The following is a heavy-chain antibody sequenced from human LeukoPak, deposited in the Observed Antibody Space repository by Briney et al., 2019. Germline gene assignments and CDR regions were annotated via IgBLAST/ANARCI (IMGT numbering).Heavy chain of an antibody. CDR3: ARDRDDYYGSGALDAFDI. CDR2: INAGYGNT. Sequence: ASVKVSFKASGYTFTNYVMHWVRQAPGQGLEWMGWINAGYGNTKYSQKFQGRVTISRDTSASTAYMELSSLRSEDTAVYYCARDRDDYYGSGALDAFDIWGQGTMVTVSS. CDR1: GYTFTNYV. D-gene: IGHD3-10*01. J-gene: IGHJ3*02. V-gene: IGHV1-3*01.